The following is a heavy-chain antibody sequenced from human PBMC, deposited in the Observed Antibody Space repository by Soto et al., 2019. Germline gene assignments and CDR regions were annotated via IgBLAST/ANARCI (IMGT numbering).Heavy chain of an antibody. Sequence: QVQLVQSGAEVKKPGSSVKVSCKASGGTFSSYTISWVRQAPGQGLEWMGRIIPILGIANYAQKFQGRVTITADKSTSTAYMELSSLRSEDTAVSYCARSDYSSGWYDWFDPWGQGTLVTVSS. V-gene: IGHV1-69*02. CDR2: IIPILGIA. D-gene: IGHD6-19*01. CDR1: GGTFSSYT. J-gene: IGHJ5*02. CDR3: ARSDYSSGWYDWFDP.